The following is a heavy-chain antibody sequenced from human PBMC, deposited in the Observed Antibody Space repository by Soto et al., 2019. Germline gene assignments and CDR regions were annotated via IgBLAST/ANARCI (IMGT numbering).Heavy chain of an antibody. CDR2: IIPILGIA. V-gene: IGHV1-69*08. J-gene: IGHJ6*03. CDR1: GGTFSSYT. CDR3: ARDGVAEGNYYYYYMDV. Sequence: QVQLVQSGAEVKKPGSSVKVSCKASGGTFSSYTISWVRQAPGQGLEWMGRIIPILGIANYAQKFQGRVTITADKSTSTAYMELSGLRSEDTAVYYCARDGVAEGNYYYYYMDVWGKGTTVTVSS.